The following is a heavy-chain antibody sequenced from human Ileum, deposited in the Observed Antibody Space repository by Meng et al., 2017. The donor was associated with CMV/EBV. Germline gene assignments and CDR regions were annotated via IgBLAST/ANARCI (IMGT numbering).Heavy chain of an antibody. CDR1: GFTFNSYG. V-gene: IGHV3-48*03. J-gene: IGHJ6*02. Sequence: GESLKISCAASGFTFNSYGMMWVRQAPGKRLEWVSFISDSGSNIYYADSVKGRFTTSRDNAKKSLYLQMYSLTVEDRAVYYCARVGPSGWPGEGYYGMDVWGQGTTVTV. CDR2: ISDSGSNI. CDR3: ARVGPSGWPGEGYYGMDV. D-gene: IGHD6-19*01.